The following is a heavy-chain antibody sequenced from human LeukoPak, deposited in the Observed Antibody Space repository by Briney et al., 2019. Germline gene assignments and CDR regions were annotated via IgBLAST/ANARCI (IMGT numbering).Heavy chain of an antibody. Sequence: ASVKVSCKASGGTFRTSGVNWVRQAPGQGLEWMGCVIPVFGTSNYAEKFQDGVTITADESTSTAYLELRSLRSEDTAVYYCATSEDPVAIPITWGQGTLVSVSS. CDR2: VIPVFGTS. CDR1: GGTFRTSG. D-gene: IGHD2-21*01. J-gene: IGHJ5*02. V-gene: IGHV1-69*13. CDR3: ATSEDPVAIPIT.